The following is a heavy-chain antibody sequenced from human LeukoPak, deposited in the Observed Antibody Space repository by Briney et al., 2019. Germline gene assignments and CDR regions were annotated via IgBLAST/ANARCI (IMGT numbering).Heavy chain of an antibody. CDR2: TENKASSFTT. CDR1: GFTFSDHF. J-gene: IGHJ4*02. V-gene: IGHV3-72*01. D-gene: IGHD6-6*01. Sequence: GGSLRLSCAASGFTFSDHFMDWVRQAPGKGLEWVGRTENKASSFTTHYAATVKGRFTISRDNSKNTLYLQMNSLRAEDTAVYYCARDRVSTVHPIDYWGQGTLVTVSS. CDR3: ARDRVSTVHPIDY.